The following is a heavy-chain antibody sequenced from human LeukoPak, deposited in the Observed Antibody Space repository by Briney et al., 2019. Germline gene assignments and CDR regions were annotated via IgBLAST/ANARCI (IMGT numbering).Heavy chain of an antibody. J-gene: IGHJ4*02. CDR2: INHSGST. CDR1: GGSFSGYY. D-gene: IGHD2-2*01. V-gene: IGHV4-34*01. Sequence: PSETLSLTCAVYGGSFSGYYWSWIRQPPGKGLEWIGEINHSGSTNYNPSLKSRVTISVDTSKNQFSLKLSSVTAADTAVYYCARGRPRSVVPTAPFDYWGQGTLVTDSS. CDR3: ARGRPRSVVPTAPFDY.